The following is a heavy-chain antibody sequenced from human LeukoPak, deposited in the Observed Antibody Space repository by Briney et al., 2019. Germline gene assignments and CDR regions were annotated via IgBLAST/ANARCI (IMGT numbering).Heavy chain of an antibody. Sequence: GGSLSLSYEASGFSFRFYAMSWVRQAPGKGLEWVSAVSGSGDTTYYADSVEGRFTISRDNSKNTLYLQMNSLRAEDTAVYYCAKSDYYDSSSHPSSFEYWGQGTLVTVSS. CDR3: AKSDYYDSSSHPSSFEY. J-gene: IGHJ4*02. CDR1: GFSFRFYA. CDR2: VSGSGDTT. V-gene: IGHV3-23*01. D-gene: IGHD3-22*01.